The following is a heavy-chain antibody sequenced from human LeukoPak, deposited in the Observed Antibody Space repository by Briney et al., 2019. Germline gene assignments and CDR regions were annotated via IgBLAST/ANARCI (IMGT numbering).Heavy chain of an antibody. D-gene: IGHD3-3*01. V-gene: IGHV4-34*01. Sequence: SETLSLTCAVFGGSLSGYYWSWIRQPPGKGLEWIAEINRSGSPNYNPSLKRRVTISVDTSKNQFSLKLSSVTAADTAVYYCARAFRGIFGVFEAFDIWGQGTMVTVSS. CDR1: GGSLSGYY. J-gene: IGHJ3*02. CDR3: ARAFRGIFGVFEAFDI. CDR2: INRSGSP.